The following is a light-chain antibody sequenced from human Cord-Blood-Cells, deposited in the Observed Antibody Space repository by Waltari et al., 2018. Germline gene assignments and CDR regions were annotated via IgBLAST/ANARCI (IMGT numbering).Light chain of an antibody. J-gene: IGLJ1*01. CDR3: SSYTSSGTRV. CDR2: DVS. V-gene: IGLV2-14*01. Sequence: QSALTQPASVSGSPGQSITISCTGTSSDVGGYNYASWYQPHPGKAPNLMIYDVSNRPAACSNRFSASKSANTASLTISGLQAEDEAAYYCSSYTSSGTRVFGTGTKVTVL. CDR1: SSDVGGYNY.